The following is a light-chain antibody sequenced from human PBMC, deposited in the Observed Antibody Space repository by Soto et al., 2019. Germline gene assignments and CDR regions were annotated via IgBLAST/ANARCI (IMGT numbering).Light chain of an antibody. CDR2: AAS. J-gene: IGKJ2*01. Sequence: DIQMTQSPSSLSASVGDRVTITCRASDTISTYLNWYQQKPGKAPKLLIYAASSLQRGVPSRFSGSRSGTYFTLTISSLQREDFPTYYCQHSYSTPYTFGQGTKLQIK. V-gene: IGKV1-39*01. CDR1: DTISTY. CDR3: QHSYSTPYT.